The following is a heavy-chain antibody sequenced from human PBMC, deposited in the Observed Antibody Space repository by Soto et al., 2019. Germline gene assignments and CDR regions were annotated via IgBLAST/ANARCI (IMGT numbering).Heavy chain of an antibody. D-gene: IGHD3-22*01. CDR3: ARGVDSSGFEYYYYGMDV. CDR2: ISYDGSNK. CDR1: GFTFSSYA. Sequence: GGSLRLSCAASGFTFSSYAMHWVRQAPGKGLEWVAVISYDGSNKYYADSVKGRFTISRDNSKNTLYLQMNSLRAEDTAVYYCARGVDSSGFEYYYYGMDVWGQGTTVTVSS. J-gene: IGHJ6*02. V-gene: IGHV3-30-3*01.